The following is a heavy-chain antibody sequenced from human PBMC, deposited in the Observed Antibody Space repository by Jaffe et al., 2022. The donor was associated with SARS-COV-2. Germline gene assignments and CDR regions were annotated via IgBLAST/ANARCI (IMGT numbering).Heavy chain of an antibody. J-gene: IGHJ6*03. D-gene: IGHD3-22*01. V-gene: IGHV4-39*01. Sequence: HLQLQESGPGLVKPSETLSLTCSVSGDSISRSTSYWGWIRQPPGKGLEWIASLYYSGSTYYNPSLKSRLTISVDTSRNQFSLKLTSVTAADTAVYYCARPIMIVGWFYMDVWGKGTSVTVSS. CDR3: ARPIMIVGWFYMDV. CDR1: GDSISRSTSY. CDR2: LYYSGST.